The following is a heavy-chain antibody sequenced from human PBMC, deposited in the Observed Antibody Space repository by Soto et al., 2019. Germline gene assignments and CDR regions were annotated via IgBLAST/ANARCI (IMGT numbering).Heavy chain of an antibody. J-gene: IGHJ4*02. V-gene: IGHV4-59*08. CDR3: ARRYSSSSDY. Sequence: VQLQESGPGLVKPSETLSLTCTVSGGSISSYYWSWIRQPPGKGLEWIGYIFYSGSTNYNPSLNRRVTISVDTSKNQFALKLSSVTAADTAVYYCARRYSSSSDYWGQGTLVTVSS. CDR2: IFYSGST. CDR1: GGSISSYY. D-gene: IGHD6-13*01.